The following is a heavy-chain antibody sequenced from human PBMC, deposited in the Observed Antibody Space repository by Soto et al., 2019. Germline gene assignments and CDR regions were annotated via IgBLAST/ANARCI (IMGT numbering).Heavy chain of an antibody. Sequence: PSETLSLTCTVSGGSINSGDCYWSWIRQHPGKGLEWIGYIYYSGSTYYNPSLKSRVTISVDTSKNQFSLKLSSVTAADTAVYYCAVRRDGYNYGFDYWGQGTLVTVSS. V-gene: IGHV4-31*03. CDR2: IYYSGST. J-gene: IGHJ4*02. CDR3: AVRRDGYNYGFDY. CDR1: GGSINSGDCY. D-gene: IGHD5-12*01.